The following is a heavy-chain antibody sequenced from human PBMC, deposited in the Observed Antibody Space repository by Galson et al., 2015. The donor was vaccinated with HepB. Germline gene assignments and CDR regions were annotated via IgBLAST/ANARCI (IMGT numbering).Heavy chain of an antibody. CDR3: ARDARPRYGPVPGFHVFDY. V-gene: IGHV3-21*01. J-gene: IGHJ4*02. CDR1: GFTFSGYS. Sequence: SLRLSCAASGFTFSGYSMNWVRQAPGKGLEWVSSISFTNNFINYADSVKGRFTISGDKAKNSLYLQMSSLRAEDTAVYYCARDARPRYGPVPGFHVFDYWGQGILVAVSS. D-gene: IGHD6-19*01. CDR2: ISFTNNFI.